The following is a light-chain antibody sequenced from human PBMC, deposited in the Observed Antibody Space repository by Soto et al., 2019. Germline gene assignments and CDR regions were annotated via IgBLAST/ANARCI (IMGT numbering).Light chain of an antibody. Sequence: EIVLTQSPATLSLSPGERVTLSCRASQGIGSTLAWYQQKPGQAPRLLIYDASNRATGIPARFSGSGSGTDFTLTISSLEPEDFAVYYCQQRSNWPPSTFGQGTRLEIK. CDR1: QGIGST. CDR3: QQRSNWPPST. CDR2: DAS. J-gene: IGKJ5*01. V-gene: IGKV3-11*01.